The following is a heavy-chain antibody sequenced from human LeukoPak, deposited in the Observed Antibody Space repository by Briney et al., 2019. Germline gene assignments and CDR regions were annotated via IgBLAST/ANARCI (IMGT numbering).Heavy chain of an antibody. CDR3: ARGPPPDFDY. J-gene: IGHJ4*02. Sequence: PSETLSLTCSVSGGSISTNDYYWDWIRQPPGMGLEYIGSIYYSGSTYYNPSLKSRVTMSVDTSKNQFSLKLNSVTAADTAVYYCARGPPPDFDYWGQGTLVTVSS. CDR1: GGSISTNDYY. V-gene: IGHV4-39*07. CDR2: IYYSGST.